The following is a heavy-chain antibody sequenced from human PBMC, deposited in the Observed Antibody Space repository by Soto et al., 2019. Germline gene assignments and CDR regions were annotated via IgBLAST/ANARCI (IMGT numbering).Heavy chain of an antibody. CDR1: GDSVSSNSAA. D-gene: IGHD6-19*01. J-gene: IGHJ3*02. CDR3: AREVSYSSPHQDAFDI. Sequence: SQALSLTCAISGDSVSSNSAAWNWIRQSPSRGLEWLGRTYYRSKWYNDYAVSVKSRITINPDTSKNQFSLQLNSVTPEDTAVYYCAREVSYSSPHQDAFDIWGQGTMVTVSS. CDR2: TYYRSKWYN. V-gene: IGHV6-1*01.